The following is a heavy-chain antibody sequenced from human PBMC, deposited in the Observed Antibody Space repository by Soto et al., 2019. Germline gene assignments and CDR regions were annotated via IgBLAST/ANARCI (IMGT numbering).Heavy chain of an antibody. D-gene: IGHD3-3*01. CDR1: GFTFSNYA. Sequence: GGSLRLSCAGSGFTFSNYALQWIRQAPGKGPEWVAVISYDGSYQNYADAVKGRFTISRDNSKNTVYLQMNNLGPEDTAVYYCATDRREWLDEYFQHWGQGTLVTVSS. CDR3: ATDRREWLDEYFQH. CDR2: ISYDGSYQ. J-gene: IGHJ1*01. V-gene: IGHV3-30*04.